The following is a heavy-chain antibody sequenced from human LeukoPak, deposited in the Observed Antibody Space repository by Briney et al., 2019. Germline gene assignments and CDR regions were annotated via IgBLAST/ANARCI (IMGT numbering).Heavy chain of an antibody. J-gene: IGHJ4*02. D-gene: IGHD3-10*01. Sequence: GGSLRLSCAASGFTFSTYAMNWVRQAPGKGLEWVSTISSRSTYIYYADSVKGRFTISRDDAKNSLYLQMNSLRAEDTAVYYCARDLLPFSGTYFSGGFDNWGTGTLVTVSS. V-gene: IGHV3-21*06. CDR1: GFTFSTYA. CDR2: ISSRSTYI. CDR3: ARDLLPFSGTYFSGGFDN.